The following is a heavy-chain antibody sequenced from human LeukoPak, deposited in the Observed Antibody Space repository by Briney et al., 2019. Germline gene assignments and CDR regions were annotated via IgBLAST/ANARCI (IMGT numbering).Heavy chain of an antibody. CDR1: GFTFSSYA. J-gene: IGHJ4*02. CDR2: ISSSSSYI. D-gene: IGHD1/OR15-1a*01. CDR3: ARDRAESNWTNHTLFDS. Sequence: PGGSLRLSCAASGFTFSSYAMSWVRQAPGKGLEWVSSISSSSSYIYYADTVKGRFTISRDNARNTLYLQMNSLRVEDTAIYYCARDRAESNWTNHTLFDSWGQGTPVTVSS. V-gene: IGHV3-21*01.